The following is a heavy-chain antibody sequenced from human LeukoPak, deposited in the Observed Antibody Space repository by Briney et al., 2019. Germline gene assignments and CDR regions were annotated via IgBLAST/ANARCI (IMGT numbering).Heavy chain of an antibody. D-gene: IGHD5-24*01. CDR1: GGTFSSYA. CDR2: IIPIFGTA. V-gene: IGHV1-69*06. Sequence: GASVKVSCKASGGTFSSYAISWVRQAPGQGLEWMGGIIPIFGTANYAQKFQGRVTITADKSTSTAYMELSSLRSEDTAVYYCARRRARDGYNSDAFDIWGQGTMVTVSS. J-gene: IGHJ3*02. CDR3: ARRRARDGYNSDAFDI.